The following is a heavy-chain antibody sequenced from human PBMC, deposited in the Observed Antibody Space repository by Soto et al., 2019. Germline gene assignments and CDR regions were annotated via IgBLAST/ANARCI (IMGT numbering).Heavy chain of an antibody. J-gene: IGHJ6*03. CDR2: IIPIQGKA. V-gene: IGHV1-69*02. D-gene: IGHD2-21*01. CDR1: GGSFISYS. CDR3: AKSLLFVDHAYMDV. Sequence: QVQLVQSGAELKKPGSSVKVSCEASGGSFISYSFTWVRQAPGQGLEWMGRIIPIQGKANYALKFQDRVTITADRSTRTAYMELRSLRPEDTAVYYCAKSLLFVDHAYMDVRGKGTTVIVSS.